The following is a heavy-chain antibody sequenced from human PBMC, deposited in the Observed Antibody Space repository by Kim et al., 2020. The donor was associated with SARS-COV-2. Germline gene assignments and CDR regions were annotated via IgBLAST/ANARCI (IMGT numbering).Heavy chain of an antibody. J-gene: IGHJ4*02. CDR2: A. CDR3: ASTSSSSVFDY. D-gene: IGHD6-6*01. V-gene: IGHV1-69*01. Sequence: ANYAQKFQGRVTITADESTSTAYMELSSLRSEDTAVYYCASTSSSSVFDYWGQGTLVTVSS.